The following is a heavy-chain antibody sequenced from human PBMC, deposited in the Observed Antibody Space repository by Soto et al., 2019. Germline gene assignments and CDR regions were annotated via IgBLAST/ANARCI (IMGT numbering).Heavy chain of an antibody. CDR3: ARPLWRGDYNWGYFDL. CDR2: ISYDGSNK. V-gene: IGHV3-30-3*01. D-gene: IGHD4-17*01. CDR1: GFTFSSYA. J-gene: IGHJ2*01. Sequence: GGSLRLSCAASGFTFSSYAMHWVRQAPCKGLEWVAVISYDGSNKYYADSVKGRFTISRDNSKNTLYLQMNSLRTEDTAVYYCARPLWRGDYNWGYFDLWGRGTLVTVSS.